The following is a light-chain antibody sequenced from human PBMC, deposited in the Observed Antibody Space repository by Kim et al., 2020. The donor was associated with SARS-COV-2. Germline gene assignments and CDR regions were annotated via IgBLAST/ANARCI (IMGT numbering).Light chain of an antibody. J-gene: IGLJ3*02. CDR2: GNN. CDR1: PSNVGKTY. CDR3: AAWDDTLSARV. V-gene: IGLV1-47*02. Sequence: GRCVTISCSGRPSNVGKTYVYWYQQLPGTAPRLLIYGNNQRPSGVPDRFSGSKSGTSASLAISGLRSEDEANYYCAAWDDTLSARVFGGGTQLTVL.